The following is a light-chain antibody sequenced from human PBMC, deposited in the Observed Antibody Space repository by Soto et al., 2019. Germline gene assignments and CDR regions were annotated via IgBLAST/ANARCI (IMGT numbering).Light chain of an antibody. CDR2: DAS. Sequence: ETMMTQSPDTLSVSLGERATLSCRASQSLRSSLALYQQKPGQGPRLLIYDASTRATGIPARFSGSGSGTGFTLTISGLQSEDFAVYYCQQYNNWPQTFGQGTKVDI. J-gene: IGKJ1*01. CDR1: QSLRSS. CDR3: QQYNNWPQT. V-gene: IGKV3-15*01.